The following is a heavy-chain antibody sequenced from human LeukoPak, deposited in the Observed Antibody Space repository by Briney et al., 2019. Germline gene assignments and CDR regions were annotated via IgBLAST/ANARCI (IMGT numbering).Heavy chain of an antibody. CDR1: GFSISSHW. V-gene: IGHV3-7*01. CDR2: LKEDVSAR. J-gene: IGHJ4*02. CDR3: ARDLARFVPYYGSGTLDF. D-gene: IGHD3-10*01. Sequence: GGSLRLSCVASGFSISSHWMSWVRQAPGKGLEWVASLKEDVSARNLVDSVKGRFTISTDNAKNTLYLQMNNLRAEDTAIYYCARDLARFVPYYGSGTLDFWGQGTLVTVSS.